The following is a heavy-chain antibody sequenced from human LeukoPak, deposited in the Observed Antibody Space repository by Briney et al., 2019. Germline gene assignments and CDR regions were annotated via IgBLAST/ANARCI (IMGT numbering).Heavy chain of an antibody. J-gene: IGHJ4*02. V-gene: IGHV3-21*01. CDR1: GFTFSSYS. CDR3: ARFWGVPAAKYDY. D-gene: IGHD2-2*01. Sequence: PGGSLRLSCAASGFTFSSYSMNWVRQAPGKGLEWVSSISSSSSYIYYADSVKGRFTISRDNAKNSLYLQMNSLRAEDTAVYYCARFWGVPAAKYDYWGQGTLVTVSS. CDR2: ISSSSSYI.